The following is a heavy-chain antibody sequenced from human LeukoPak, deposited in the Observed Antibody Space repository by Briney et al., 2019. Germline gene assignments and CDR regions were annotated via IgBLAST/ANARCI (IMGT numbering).Heavy chain of an antibody. CDR2: ISAYNGNT. J-gene: IGHJ3*02. D-gene: IGHD5-18*01. V-gene: IGHV1-18*04. CDR1: GYTFTGYY. CDR3: ARDGELTWIQLWFDAFDI. Sequence: VASVKVSCKASGYTFTGYYMHWVRQAPGQGLEWMGWISAYNGNTNYAQKLQGRVTMTTDTSTSTAYMELRSLRSDDTAVYYCARDGELTWIQLWFDAFDIWGQGTMVTVSS.